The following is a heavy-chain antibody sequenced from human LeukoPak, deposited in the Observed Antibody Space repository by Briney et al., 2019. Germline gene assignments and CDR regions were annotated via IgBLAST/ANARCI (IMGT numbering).Heavy chain of an antibody. V-gene: IGHV4-30-4*01. J-gene: IGHJ6*02. Sequence: SQTLSLTCTVSGGSISSGDYYWSWIRQPPGKGLEWIGYIYYSGSTYYNPSLKSRVTISVDTSKNQFSLKLSSVTAADTAVYYCARNGAYCGGDCFVYGMDVWGQGTTVTVSS. D-gene: IGHD2-21*02. CDR1: GGSISSGDYY. CDR3: ARNGAYCGGDCFVYGMDV. CDR2: IYYSGST.